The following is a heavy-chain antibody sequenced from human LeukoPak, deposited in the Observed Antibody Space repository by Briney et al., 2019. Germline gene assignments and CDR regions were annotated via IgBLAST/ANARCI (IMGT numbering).Heavy chain of an antibody. J-gene: IGHJ3*02. CDR3: ARALPSPLYSGSYADAFDI. V-gene: IGHV3-20*04. CDR2: INWNGGST. D-gene: IGHD1-26*01. CDR1: GFTFDDYG. Sequence: GGSLRLSCAASGFTFDDYGMSWVRQAPGKGLEWVSGINWNGGSTGYADSVKGRFTISRDNAKNSLYLQMNSLRAEDTAVYYCARALPSPLYSGSYADAFDIWGQGTMVTVSS.